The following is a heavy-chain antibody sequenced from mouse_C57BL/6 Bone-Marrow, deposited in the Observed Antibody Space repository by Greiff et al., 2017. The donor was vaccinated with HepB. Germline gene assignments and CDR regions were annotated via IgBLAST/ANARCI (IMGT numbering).Heavy chain of an antibody. CDR2: IYWDDDK. CDR3: ARSPSITTVVAGYYFDY. J-gene: IGHJ2*01. V-gene: IGHV8-12*01. CDR1: GFSLSTSGMG. D-gene: IGHD1-1*01. Sequence: QVTLKESGPGILQSSQTLSLTCSFSGFSLSTSGMGVSWIRQPSGKGLEWLAHIYWDDDKRYNPSLKSRLTISKDTSRNQVFLKITSVDTADTATYYCARSPSITTVVAGYYFDYWGQGTTLTVSS.